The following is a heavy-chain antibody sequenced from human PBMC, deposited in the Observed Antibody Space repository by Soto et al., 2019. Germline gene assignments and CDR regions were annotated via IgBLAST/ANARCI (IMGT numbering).Heavy chain of an antibody. D-gene: IGHD4-4*01. J-gene: IGHJ4*02. CDR2: MYYSGSS. CDR3: ARHPRDDYNYGGSGIFDY. V-gene: IGHV4-39*01. CDR1: GGSISSRTFW. Sequence: KPSETLSLTCSVSGGSISSRTFWWAWIRQPPGKGLEWIGDMYYSGSSYSSPSLKSRVTLSVDTSKNQLSLKLNSVTAADTAVYYCARHPRDDYNYGGSGIFDYWGQGTLVTVSS.